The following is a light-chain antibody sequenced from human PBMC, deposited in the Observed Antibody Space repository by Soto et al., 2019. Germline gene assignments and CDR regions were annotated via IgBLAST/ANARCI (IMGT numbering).Light chain of an antibody. CDR2: DVS. V-gene: IGLV2-14*01. CDR1: SSDVGGYNY. CDR3: SSYISSSTLVV. J-gene: IGLJ2*01. Sequence: QSVLTQPASVSGSPGQSITISCTGTSSDVGGYNYVSRYPQHPGKAPKLMIPDVSNRPSGVSNRFSGSTSGNPASLTISGLQAEDESDYYCSSYISSSTLVVFGGGTTLTVL.